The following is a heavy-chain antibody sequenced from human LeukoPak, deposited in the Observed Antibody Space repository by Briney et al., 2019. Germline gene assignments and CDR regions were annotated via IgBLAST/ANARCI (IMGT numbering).Heavy chain of an antibody. D-gene: IGHD3-10*01. Sequence: PSETLSLTCAVYGGSFSGYYWSWIRQPPGKGLEWIGEINHSGSTNYNPSLKSRVTISVDTSKNQFSLKLSSVTAADTAVYYCARPGVRGVTSYFDYWGQGTLVTVSS. V-gene: IGHV4-34*01. CDR3: ARPGVRGVTSYFDY. J-gene: IGHJ4*02. CDR1: GGSFSGYY. CDR2: INHSGST.